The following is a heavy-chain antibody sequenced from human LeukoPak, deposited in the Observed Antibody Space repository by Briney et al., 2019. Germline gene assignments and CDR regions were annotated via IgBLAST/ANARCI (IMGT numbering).Heavy chain of an antibody. CDR2: INHSGST. J-gene: IGHJ5*02. D-gene: IGHD3-3*01. V-gene: IGHV4-39*07. CDR1: GGSISSSSYY. Sequence: SETLSLTCTVSGGSISSSSYYWGWIRQPPGKGLEWIGEINHSGSTNYNPSLKSRVTISVDTPKNQFSLKLSSVTAADTAVYYCARRGDIVTIFGVVRKGPVNNWFDPWGQGTLVTVSS. CDR3: ARRGDIVTIFGVVRKGPVNNWFDP.